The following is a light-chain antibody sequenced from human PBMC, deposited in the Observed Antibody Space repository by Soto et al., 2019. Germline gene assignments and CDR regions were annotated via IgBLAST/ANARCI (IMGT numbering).Light chain of an antibody. V-gene: IGKV1-17*01. CDR2: GAS. J-gene: IGKJ1*01. CDR3: LQYNDYPRT. CDR1: QGIRND. Sequence: DIQLTQSPSSLSASVGDRVSFTCRASQGIRNDLAWFQQKAGKAPRRLIYGASSLQSGVPNRFSGSGSGTEFTLTIVRLQPEDFAVYYCLQYNDYPRTFGQGTKVEMK.